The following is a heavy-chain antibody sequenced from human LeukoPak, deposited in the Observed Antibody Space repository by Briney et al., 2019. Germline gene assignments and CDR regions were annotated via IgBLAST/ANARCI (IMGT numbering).Heavy chain of an antibody. V-gene: IGHV1-46*01. J-gene: IGHJ3*02. CDR3: ARDTSSSADIDAFDI. Sequence: ASVKASCKASGYTFTSYYMHWVRQAPGQGLEWMGIINPSGGSTSYAQKFQGRVTMTRDTSTSTVYMELSSLRSEDTAVYYCARDTSSSADIDAFDIWGQGTMVTVSS. D-gene: IGHD6-6*01. CDR2: INPSGGST. CDR1: GYTFTSYY.